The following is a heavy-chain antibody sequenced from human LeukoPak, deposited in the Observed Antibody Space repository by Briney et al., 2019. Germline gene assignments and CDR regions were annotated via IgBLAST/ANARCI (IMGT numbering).Heavy chain of an antibody. CDR1: GFTFSSFG. Sequence: GGSLRLSCAASGFTFSSFGMHWVRPAPGQGLKWVVVIWYDVGNKYYADSVKGRFTISRDNSKNTLYLQMNSLRAEDTAVYYCARGTDIVVVTAANFDYCGQGTLVTVSS. D-gene: IGHD2-2*01. CDR2: IWYDVGNK. J-gene: IGHJ4*02. V-gene: IGHV3-33*01. CDR3: ARGTDIVVVTAANFDY.